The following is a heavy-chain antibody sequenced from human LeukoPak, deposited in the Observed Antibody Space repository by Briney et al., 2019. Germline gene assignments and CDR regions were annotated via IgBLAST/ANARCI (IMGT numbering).Heavy chain of an antibody. Sequence: GGSLRLSCTASGFTFGNYWMSWVRQAPGKGLEWVSVIYSGGSTYYADSVKGRFTISRDNSKNTLYLQMNSLRAEDTAVYYCARDSGGYYYDSSVRAFDIWGQGTMVTVSS. V-gene: IGHV3-66*01. J-gene: IGHJ3*02. CDR1: GFTFGNYW. CDR3: ARDSGGYYYDSSVRAFDI. D-gene: IGHD3-22*01. CDR2: IYSGGST.